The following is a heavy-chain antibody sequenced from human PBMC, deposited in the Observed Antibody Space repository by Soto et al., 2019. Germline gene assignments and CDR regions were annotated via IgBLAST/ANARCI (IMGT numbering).Heavy chain of an antibody. CDR1: GGAFSSYA. CDR2: VIPMSGTP. V-gene: IGHV1-69*01. J-gene: IGHJ4*02. D-gene: IGHD6-13*01. CDR3: ASSYGTSWYGDY. Sequence: QVQLVQSGAEVKKPGSSVKVSCKDSGGAFSSYALTWVRQAPGQGLEWMGGVIPMSGTPNYAQKFQGRVTITADESTTTAYMELSSLRSEDTAVYYCASSYGTSWYGDYWGQGTLVTVSS.